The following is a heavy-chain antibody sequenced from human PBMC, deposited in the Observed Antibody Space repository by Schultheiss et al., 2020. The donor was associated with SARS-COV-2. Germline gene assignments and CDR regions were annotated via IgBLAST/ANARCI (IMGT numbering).Heavy chain of an antibody. Sequence: SETLSLTCSVSGGSISSSNNYWGWLRQPPGKGLEWIGEINHSGITYYNSPLKSRVTISVDTSKSQFSLRLTSVTAADTAVYYCAGSGYRYGARWWGQGTLVTVSS. J-gene: IGHJ4*02. D-gene: IGHD5-18*01. CDR2: INHSGIT. V-gene: IGHV4-39*07. CDR3: AGSGYRYGARW. CDR1: GGSISSSNNY.